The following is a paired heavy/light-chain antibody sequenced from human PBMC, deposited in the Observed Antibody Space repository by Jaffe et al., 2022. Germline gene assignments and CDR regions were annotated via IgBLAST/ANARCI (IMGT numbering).Light chain of an antibody. V-gene: IGKV1-39*01. CDR1: QTISNY. Sequence: DIQMTQSPSSLSASVGDRVTITCRASQTISNYLNWYHHKPGKAPKLLVYAASTLQTGVPSRFSGSGSGTDFTLTISSLQPEDFATYYCQQTYRTPWTFGQGTKVEI. CDR2: AAS. J-gene: IGKJ1*01. CDR3: QQTYRTPWT.
Heavy chain of an antibody. CDR3: ARFGDCSGRGCHFEYFHH. Sequence: EVQLVESGGGLVQPGGSLRLSCVASGFTFSRYWMTWVRQAPGKGLEWVANINEAGSEKYYVDSVKGRFTMSRDNAKNSLYLQMNRLRAEDTAVYYCARFGDCSGRGCHFEYFHHWGQGTLVTVSS. V-gene: IGHV3-7*01. CDR2: INEAGSEK. D-gene: IGHD2-15*01. J-gene: IGHJ1*01. CDR1: GFTFSRYW.